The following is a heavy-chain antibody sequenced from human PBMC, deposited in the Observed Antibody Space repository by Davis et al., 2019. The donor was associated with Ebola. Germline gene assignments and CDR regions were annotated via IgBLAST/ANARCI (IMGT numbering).Heavy chain of an antibody. V-gene: IGHV3-33*01. CDR1: GFTFSSYG. CDR2: IWYDGSNK. J-gene: IGHJ5*02. D-gene: IGHD1-1*01. CDR3: ARGNWNDVPPAHWFDP. Sequence: PGGSLRLSCAASGFTFSSYGMHWVRQAPGKGLEWVAVIWYDGSNKYYADSVKGRFTISRDNAKNSLYLQMNSLRAGDTAVYYCARGNWNDVPPAHWFDPWGQGTLVTVSS.